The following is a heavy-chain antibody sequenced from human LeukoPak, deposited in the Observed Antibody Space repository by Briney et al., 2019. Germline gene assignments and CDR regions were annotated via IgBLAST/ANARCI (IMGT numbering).Heavy chain of an antibody. CDR3: ARPMVRGVIIVYGAFDI. J-gene: IGHJ3*02. D-gene: IGHD3-10*01. V-gene: IGHV3-30*04. CDR2: ISYDGSNK. Sequence: GGSLRLSCAASGFTFSSYAMHWVRQAPGKGLEWVAVISYDGSNKYYADSVKGRFTISRDNSKNTLYLQMNSLRAEDTAVYYCARPMVRGVIIVYGAFDIWGQGTMVTVSP. CDR1: GFTFSSYA.